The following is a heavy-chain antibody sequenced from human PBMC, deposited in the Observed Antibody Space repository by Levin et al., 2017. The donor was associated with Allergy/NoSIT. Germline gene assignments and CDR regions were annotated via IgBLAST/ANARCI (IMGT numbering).Heavy chain of an antibody. Sequence: GGSLRLSCAASGFTFSDYYMSWIRQAPGKGLEWVSYISSSSSYTNYADSVKGRFTISRDNAKNSLYLQMNSLRAEDTAVYYCAREGKLLWFGELKGRTFDYWGQGTLVTVSS. CDR2: ISSSSSYT. D-gene: IGHD3-10*01. J-gene: IGHJ4*02. CDR3: AREGKLLWFGELKGRTFDY. V-gene: IGHV3-11*05. CDR1: GFTFSDYY.